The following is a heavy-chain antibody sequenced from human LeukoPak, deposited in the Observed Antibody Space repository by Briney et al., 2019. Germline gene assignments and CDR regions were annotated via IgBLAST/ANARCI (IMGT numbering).Heavy chain of an antibody. CDR1: GGTFSSYA. CDR2: IFAILGIA. CDR3: AREYYDILTGLEDYYYYYGMDV. V-gene: IGHV1-69*04. D-gene: IGHD3-9*01. Sequence: ASVKVSCKASGGTFSSYAICWVRQAPGQGREWMGRIFAILGIANYAQKFQGRVTITADKSTSTAYMELSSLRSDDTAVYYCAREYYDILTGLEDYYYYYGMDVWGQGTTVTVSS. J-gene: IGHJ6*02.